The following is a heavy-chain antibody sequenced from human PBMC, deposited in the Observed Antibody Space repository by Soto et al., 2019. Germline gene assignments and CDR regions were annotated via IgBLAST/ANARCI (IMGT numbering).Heavy chain of an antibody. Sequence: QVQLQQWGAGLLKPSETLSLTCAVYGGSFSGYYWTWIRQPPGTGLEWIGEINHSGSTNYNPSLKSRVTXXXXXXXXXXXXXXXXXXXXXXXXXXXXXDKITGLFDYWGHGTLVTVSS. J-gene: IGHJ4*01. CDR3: XXDKITGLFDY. D-gene: IGHD2-8*02. V-gene: IGHV4-34*01. CDR1: GGSFSGYY. CDR2: INHSGST.